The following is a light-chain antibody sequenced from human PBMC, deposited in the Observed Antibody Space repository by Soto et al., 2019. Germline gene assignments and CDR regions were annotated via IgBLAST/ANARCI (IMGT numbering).Light chain of an antibody. CDR3: CSYAGSSNV. CDR2: DVT. Sequence: QSALTQPHSVSGSPGQSVTISCTGTSSDVGGYNYVSWYQQHPGKAPKLMIYDVTKRPSGVPGRFSGSKSGNTDSLTISGLQADDEADYYCCSYAGSSNVFGTGTKLTVL. CDR1: SSDVGGYNY. J-gene: IGLJ1*01. V-gene: IGLV2-11*01.